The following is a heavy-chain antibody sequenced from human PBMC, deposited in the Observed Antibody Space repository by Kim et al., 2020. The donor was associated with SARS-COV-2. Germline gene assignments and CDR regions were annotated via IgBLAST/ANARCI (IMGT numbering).Heavy chain of an antibody. CDR2: ISGSGGST. J-gene: IGHJ4*02. Sequence: GGSLRLSCAASGFTFSSYAMSWVRQAPGKGLEWVSVISGSGGSTYYADSVKGRFTISRDNSKNTLYLQMNSLRAEDTAVYYCALIDRVGDLDYWGQGTLFTVSS. CDR3: ALIDRVGDLDY. V-gene: IGHV3-23*01. CDR1: GFTFSSYA. D-gene: IGHD1-26*01.